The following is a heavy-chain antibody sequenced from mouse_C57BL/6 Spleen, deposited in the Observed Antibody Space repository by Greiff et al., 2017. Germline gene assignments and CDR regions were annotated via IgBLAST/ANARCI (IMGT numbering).Heavy chain of an antibody. Sequence: EVQLQQSGPELVKPGASVKMSCKASGYTFTDYNMHWVKQSHGKSLEWIGYINPNNGGTSYNQKFKGKATLTVNKSSSTAYMELRSLTSEDSAVYYCARLRTRGNYEDCYAMDDWGQGTSVTVSS. D-gene: IGHD2-1*01. V-gene: IGHV1-22*01. CDR3: ARLRTRGNYEDCYAMDD. CDR1: GYTFTDYN. CDR2: INPNNGGT. J-gene: IGHJ4*01.